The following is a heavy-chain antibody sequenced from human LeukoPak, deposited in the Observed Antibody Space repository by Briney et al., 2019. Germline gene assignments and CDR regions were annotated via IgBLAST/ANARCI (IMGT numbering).Heavy chain of an antibody. CDR2: IYTSGST. V-gene: IGHV4-4*07. CDR1: GGSSSIYY. J-gene: IGHJ4*02. CDR3: AGPPDF. Sequence: SETLSLTCTVSGGSSSIYYWSWIRQSAGKGLEWIGRIYTSGSTNYNPSLKSRVTMSVDTSKNQFSLKLSSVTAADTAVYYCAGPPDFWGQGILVTVSS.